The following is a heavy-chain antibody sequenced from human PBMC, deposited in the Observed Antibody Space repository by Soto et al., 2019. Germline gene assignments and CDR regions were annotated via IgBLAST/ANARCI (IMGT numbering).Heavy chain of an antibody. D-gene: IGHD3-22*01. Sequence: QVQLVQSGAEVKKPGSSVKVSCKASGGTFSSYAISWVRQAPGQGLEWMGGIIPIFGTANYAQKFQGRVTITADESTSQAYMELRSLRSEDTAVYYCAREPSNRRDSSGSTGDYYYGMDVWGQGTTVTVSS. CDR3: AREPSNRRDSSGSTGDYYYGMDV. V-gene: IGHV1-69*12. CDR1: GGTFSSYA. CDR2: IIPIFGTA. J-gene: IGHJ6*02.